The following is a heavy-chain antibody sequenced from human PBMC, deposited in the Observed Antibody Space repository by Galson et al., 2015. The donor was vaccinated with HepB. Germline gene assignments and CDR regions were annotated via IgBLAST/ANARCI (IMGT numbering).Heavy chain of an antibody. Sequence: SLRLSCAASGFTFSSYAMSRVRQAPGKGLQWVPAISGSRGGTYYADSVKGRFTISRDNSKNTLYLQMNSLRAEDTALYYCAKALAGARYYYGMDVWGQGTTVTVSS. CDR2: ISGSRGGT. J-gene: IGHJ6*02. V-gene: IGHV3-23*01. D-gene: IGHD3-10*01. CDR3: AKALAGARYYYGMDV. CDR1: GFTFSSYA.